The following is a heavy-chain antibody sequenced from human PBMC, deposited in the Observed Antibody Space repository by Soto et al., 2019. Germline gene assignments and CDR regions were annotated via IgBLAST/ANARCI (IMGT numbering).Heavy chain of an antibody. D-gene: IGHD3-10*01. V-gene: IGHV1-46*01. CDR1: GYTFTSYY. Sequence: GASVKVSCKASGYTFTSYYMHWVRQAPGQGLEWMGIINPSGGSTSYAQKFQGRVTMTRDTSTSTVYMELSSLRSEDTAVYYCARENYGSGRNNWFDPWGQGTRVTVAS. CDR2: INPSGGST. J-gene: IGHJ5*02. CDR3: ARENYGSGRNNWFDP.